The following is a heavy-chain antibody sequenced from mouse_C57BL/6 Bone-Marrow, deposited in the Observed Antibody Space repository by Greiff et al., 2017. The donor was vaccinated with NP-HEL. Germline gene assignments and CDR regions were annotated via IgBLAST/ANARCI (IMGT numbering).Heavy chain of an antibody. V-gene: IGHV14-4*01. J-gene: IGHJ4*01. Sequence: VQLQQSGAELVRPGASVKLSCTASGFNIKDDYMHWVKQRPEQGLEWIGWIDPENGDTEYASKFQGKATITADTSSNTAYLQLIRLTSEDTALFDGTADGSEYDMDYWGQGTADTVTA. D-gene: IGHD1-3*01. CDR3: TADGSEYDMDY. CDR1: GFNIKDDY. CDR2: IDPENGDT.